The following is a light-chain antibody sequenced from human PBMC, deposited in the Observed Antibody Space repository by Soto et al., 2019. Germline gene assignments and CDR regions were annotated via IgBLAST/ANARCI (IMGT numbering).Light chain of an antibody. Sequence: DIQMTQSPSTLSASFGDRVTITCRASRSISVWLAWYQQKPGKAPKLLIYKASSLESGVPSRFSGSGSGTEFTLTISSLQPDDFATYYCQQHGTYSTFGQGTKVDI. CDR3: QQHGTYST. CDR1: RSISVW. CDR2: KAS. V-gene: IGKV1-5*03. J-gene: IGKJ1*01.